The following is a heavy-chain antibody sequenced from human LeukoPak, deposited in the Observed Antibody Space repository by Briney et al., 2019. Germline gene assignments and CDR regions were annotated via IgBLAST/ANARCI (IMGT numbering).Heavy chain of an antibody. CDR3: ARAPLSGGSGSYSTYGMDV. V-gene: IGHV3-33*01. D-gene: IGHD3-10*01. J-gene: IGHJ6*02. CDR2: IWYDGSNK. CDR1: GFTSSSYG. Sequence: GRSLRLSCAASGFTSSSYGMHWVRQAPGKGLEWVAVIWYDGSNKYYADSVKGRFTISRDNSKNTLYLQMNSLRAEDTAVYYCARAPLSGGSGSYSTYGMDVWGQGTTVTVSS.